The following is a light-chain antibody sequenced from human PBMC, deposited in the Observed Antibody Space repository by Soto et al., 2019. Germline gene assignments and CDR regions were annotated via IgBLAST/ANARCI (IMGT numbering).Light chain of an antibody. V-gene: IGKV1-39*01. CDR2: GTS. CDR1: QPMNSF. Sequence: DIQLTQSPSSLSASIGDRVTITCRTSQPMNSFLNWYQQKPGNAPRLLLYGTSNLQSGVPSRFSGSGSGTEFTLTISSLQPEDFATYYCQQSNKTPLTFGGGTRVAIK. CDR3: QQSNKTPLT. J-gene: IGKJ4*01.